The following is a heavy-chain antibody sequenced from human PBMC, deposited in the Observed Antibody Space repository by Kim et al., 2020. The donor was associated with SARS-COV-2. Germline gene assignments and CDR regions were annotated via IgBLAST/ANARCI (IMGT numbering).Heavy chain of an antibody. J-gene: IGHJ4*02. V-gene: IGHV3-33*01. D-gene: IGHD1-26*01. CDR3: VRPFGGSYYFDL. CDR2: IWYDGSHP. Sequence: GGSLRLSCEASGFSFSDYDMHWVRQAPGTGLEWLANIWYDGSHPCYADSVKGRFTISRDNSKNILYLQINSLRVEDTAVYYCVRPFGGSYYFDLWGRGTLVIVSS. CDR1: GFSFSDYD.